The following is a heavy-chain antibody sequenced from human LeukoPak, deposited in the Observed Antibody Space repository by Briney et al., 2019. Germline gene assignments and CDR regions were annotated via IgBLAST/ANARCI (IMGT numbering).Heavy chain of an antibody. CDR1: GGSISSQS. J-gene: IGHJ4*02. D-gene: IGHD6-19*01. Sequence: SETLSLTCTVSGGSISSQSWSWVRQPPGKGLEWIGNIYNSGTTNYNPFLESRVTISVDTSKNQLSLQVTSVTAADTAVYYCTKARQWLVIYYWGRGTLVTVSS. CDR3: TKARQWLVIYY. V-gene: IGHV4-59*11. CDR2: IYNSGTT.